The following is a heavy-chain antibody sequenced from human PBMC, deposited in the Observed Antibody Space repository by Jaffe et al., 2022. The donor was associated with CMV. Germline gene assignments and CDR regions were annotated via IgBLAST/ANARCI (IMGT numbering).Heavy chain of an antibody. D-gene: IGHD4-17*01. Sequence: QVQLVQSGAEVKKPGSSVKVSCKASGGTFSSYAISWVRQAPGQGLEWMGRIIPILGIANYAQKFQGRVTITADKSTSTAYMELSSLRSEDTAVYYCASDYDDYGDFPSGDWGQGTLVTVSS. J-gene: IGHJ4*02. V-gene: IGHV1-69*09. CDR1: GGTFSSYA. CDR3: ASDYDDYGDFPSGD. CDR2: IIPILGIA.